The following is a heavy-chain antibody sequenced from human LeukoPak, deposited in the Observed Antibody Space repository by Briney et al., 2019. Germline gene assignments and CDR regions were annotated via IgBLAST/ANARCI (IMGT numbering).Heavy chain of an antibody. Sequence: GGSLRLSCAASGFNFSNYEMNWVRQAPGKGLEWVSYFSNSGSTISYADSVKGRFTISRDNAKNSLDLQMNSVRAEDTAVYYCARDRGPRYHYYDSSGDAFNIWGQGTMVTVSS. CDR2: FSNSGSTI. J-gene: IGHJ3*02. V-gene: IGHV3-48*03. D-gene: IGHD3-22*01. CDR3: ARDRGPRYHYYDSSGDAFNI. CDR1: GFNFSNYE.